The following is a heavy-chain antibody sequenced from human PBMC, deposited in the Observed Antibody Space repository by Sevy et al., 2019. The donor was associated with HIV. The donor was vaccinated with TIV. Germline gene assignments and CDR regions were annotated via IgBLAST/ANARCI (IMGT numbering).Heavy chain of an antibody. CDR2: IYYSGST. Sequence: SETLSLTCTVSGGSISSSSYYWGWIRQPPGKGLEWIGSIYYSGSTYYNPSLKSRVTISVDTSKNQFSLKLSSVTAADTAVYYGARHIRGWYFGNWFDPWGQGTLVTVSS. CDR3: ARHIRGWYFGNWFDP. D-gene: IGHD6-19*01. V-gene: IGHV4-39*01. CDR1: GGSISSSSYY. J-gene: IGHJ5*02.